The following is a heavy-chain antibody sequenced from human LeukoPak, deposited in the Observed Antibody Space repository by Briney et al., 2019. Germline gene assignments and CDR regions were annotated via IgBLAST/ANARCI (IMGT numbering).Heavy chain of an antibody. CDR2: IYYSGST. D-gene: IGHD6-6*01. CDR3: ASQSEGYSSSSSDY. CDR1: GGSISSSSYY. V-gene: IGHV4-39*07. J-gene: IGHJ4*02. Sequence: SETLSLTCTVSGGSISSSSYYWGWIRQPPGKGLEWIGSIYYSGSTYYNPSLKSRVTISVDTSKNQFSLKLSSVTAADTAVYYCASQSEGYSSSSSDYWGQGTLVTVSS.